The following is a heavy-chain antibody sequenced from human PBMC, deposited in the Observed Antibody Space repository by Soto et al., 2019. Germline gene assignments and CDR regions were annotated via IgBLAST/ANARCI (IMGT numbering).Heavy chain of an antibody. CDR3: AREGPYYDILTGYLTIYYFDY. D-gene: IGHD3-9*01. CDR1: GYTFTSYG. Sequence: ASVKVSCKASGYTFTSYGISWVRQAPGQGLEWMGWISAYNGNTNYAQKLQGRVTMTTDTSTSTAYMELRSLRSDDTAVYYCAREGPYYDILTGYLTIYYFDYWGQGTLVTVSS. J-gene: IGHJ4*02. V-gene: IGHV1-18*04. CDR2: ISAYNGNT.